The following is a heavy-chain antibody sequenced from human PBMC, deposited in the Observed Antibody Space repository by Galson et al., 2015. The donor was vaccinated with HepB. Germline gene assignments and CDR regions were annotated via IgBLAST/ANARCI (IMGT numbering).Heavy chain of an antibody. CDR1: GGSISSSNW. J-gene: IGHJ3*02. CDR3: ARELLFDYVWGSPPSSSRAGAFDI. CDR2: IYHSGST. D-gene: IGHD3-16*01. V-gene: IGHV4-4*02. Sequence: SETLSLTCAVSGGSISSSNWWSWVRQPPGKGLEWIGEIYHSGSTNYNPSLKSRVPISVDKSKNQFSLKLSSVTAADTAVYHCARELLFDYVWGSPPSSSRAGAFDIWGQGTMVTVSS.